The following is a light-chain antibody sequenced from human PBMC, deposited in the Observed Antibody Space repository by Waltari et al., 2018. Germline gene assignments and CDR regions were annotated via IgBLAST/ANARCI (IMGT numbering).Light chain of an antibody. CDR2: RDT. CDR3: QVWDGTTGV. V-gene: IGLV3-1*01. J-gene: IGLJ1*01. CDR1: QRGGNY. Sequence: SYELTQPPSVSVSPGQTASITCSGDQRGGNYACWYQQKPGQSPVLVIYRDTKRPSGIPERFSGSNSGNTATLTISGTQAMDEADYYCQVWDGTTGVFGTGPKVTVL.